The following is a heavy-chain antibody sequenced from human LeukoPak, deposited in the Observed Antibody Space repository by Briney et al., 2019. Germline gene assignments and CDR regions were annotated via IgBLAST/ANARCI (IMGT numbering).Heavy chain of an antibody. J-gene: IGHJ4*02. CDR2: MNPNNGGT. V-gene: IGHV1-2*02. D-gene: IGHD1-20*01. CDR3: ARDMTGITGTTSY. Sequence: GASVKVSCKASGYSFSGYWIHWVRQAPGQGLEWMGWMNPNNGGTNYALKFRGRVTMTRDTSISTAYMELSRLTSDDTAVYYCARDMTGITGTTSYWGQGTLVTVSS. CDR1: GYSFSGYW.